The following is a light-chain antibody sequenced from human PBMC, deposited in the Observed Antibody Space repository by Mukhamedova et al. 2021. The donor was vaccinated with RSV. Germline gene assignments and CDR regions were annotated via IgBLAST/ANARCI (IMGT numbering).Light chain of an antibody. J-gene: IGLJ3*02. Sequence: GHSSYAIAWHQQQPEKGPRYLMKLNSDGSHSKEDGIPDRFSGSSSGAERYLTISSLQSEVEADYYCQTWGTGIHWVFGGGTKLTV. CDR3: QTWGTGIHWV. CDR1: GHSSYA. CDR2: LNSDGSH. V-gene: IGLV4-69*01.